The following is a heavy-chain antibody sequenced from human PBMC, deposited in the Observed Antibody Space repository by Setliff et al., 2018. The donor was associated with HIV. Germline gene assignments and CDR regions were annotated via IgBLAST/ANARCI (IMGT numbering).Heavy chain of an antibody. CDR2: LSPSGTT. V-gene: IGHV4-34*01. CDR3: ASFLVTTVTNQDY. J-gene: IGHJ4*02. Sequence: PSETLSLTCTVYGGSFSNYYTNWIRQPPGKGLEWIGELSPSGTTRSNPSLKSRVTISLDTSKNQFSLKLTSVTAADTAIYYCASFLVTTVTNQDYWGQGKPVTVSS. CDR1: GGSFSNYY. D-gene: IGHD4-17*01.